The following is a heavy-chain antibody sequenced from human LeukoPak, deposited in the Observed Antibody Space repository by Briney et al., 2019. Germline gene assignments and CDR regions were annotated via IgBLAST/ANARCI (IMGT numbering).Heavy chain of an antibody. CDR1: GFTFSSYA. Sequence: GGSLRLSCAASGFTFSSYAMHWVRQAPGKGLEWVAVISYDGSNKYYADSVKGRFTISRDNSKNTLYLQMNSLRAEDTAVYYCARDGGSSSAGDYYYYMDVWGKGTTVTVSS. CDR3: ARDGGSSSAGDYYYYMDV. J-gene: IGHJ6*03. D-gene: IGHD6-6*01. V-gene: IGHV3-30*04. CDR2: ISYDGSNK.